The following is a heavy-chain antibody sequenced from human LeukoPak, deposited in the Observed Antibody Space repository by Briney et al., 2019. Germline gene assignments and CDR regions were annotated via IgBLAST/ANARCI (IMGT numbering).Heavy chain of an antibody. D-gene: IGHD3-9*01. CDR2: ITGSDGSS. CDR1: GFTFTNYA. CDR3: AKWGDYDILTGYYVPDY. J-gene: IGHJ4*02. Sequence: AGSLSLSCVASGFTFTNYAMSWVRQAQGKGLERVSAITGSDGSSYYADSVKGLFTISRDNSKNTLYLQVNSLRAEDTAVYYCAKWGDYDILTGYYVPDYWGQGTLVTVSS. V-gene: IGHV3-23*01.